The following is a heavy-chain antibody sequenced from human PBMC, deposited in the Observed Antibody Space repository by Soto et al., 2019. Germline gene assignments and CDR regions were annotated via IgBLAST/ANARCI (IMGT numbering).Heavy chain of an antibody. CDR1: GLTFDDYA. CDR2: ISWNSGTI. V-gene: IGHV3-9*01. J-gene: IGHJ6*02. Sequence: PGGSLRLSCAASGLTFDDYAMHWVRQAPGKGLEWVSGISWNSGTIDYADSVKGRFTISRDNAKKSLYLQMNSLRGEDTALYYCAKVRSSLYYYYDMDVWGQGTTVTVSS. CDR3: AKVRSSLYYYYDMDV.